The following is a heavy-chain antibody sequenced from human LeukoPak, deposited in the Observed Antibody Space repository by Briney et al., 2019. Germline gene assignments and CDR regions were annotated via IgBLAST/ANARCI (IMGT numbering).Heavy chain of an antibody. V-gene: IGHV4-34*01. CDR3: ARHDGVVPATIDY. J-gene: IGHJ4*02. Sequence: SETLSLTCAVYGGSFSGYYWSWIRQPPGKGLEWIGEINQSGSTNYNPSLKSRVTISVDTSKNQFSLKLSSVTAADTAVYYCARHDGVVPATIDYWGQGTLVTVSS. D-gene: IGHD2-2*01. CDR1: GGSFSGYY. CDR2: INQSGST.